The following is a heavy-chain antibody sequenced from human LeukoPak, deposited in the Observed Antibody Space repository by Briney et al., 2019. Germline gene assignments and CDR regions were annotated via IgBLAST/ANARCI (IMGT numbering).Heavy chain of an antibody. J-gene: IGHJ3*02. CDR2: ISYDGTNK. D-gene: IGHD3-22*01. CDR3: AKSTTYYYDSSDAFDI. Sequence: GGSLRLSCAASGFTFSSYAMHWVRQAPGKGLEWVALISYDGTNKYYADSVKGRFTISRGNSKNTLYLQMNSLRAEDTAVYYCAKSTTYYYDSSDAFDIWGQGTMVTVSS. V-gene: IGHV3-30*18. CDR1: GFTFSSYA.